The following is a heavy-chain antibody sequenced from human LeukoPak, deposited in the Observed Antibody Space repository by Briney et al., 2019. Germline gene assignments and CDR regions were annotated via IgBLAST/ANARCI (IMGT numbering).Heavy chain of an antibody. V-gene: IGHV3-30*02. CDR3: ARVRGSKSSDWAFDY. D-gene: IGHD3/OR15-3a*01. CDR1: GFTFSSYG. J-gene: IGHJ4*02. Sequence: GGSLRLSCAASGFTFSSYGMHWVRQAPGKGLEWVAFIRYDGSNKYYADSVKGRFTISRDNSKNTLYLQMNSLRAEDTAVYYCARVRGSKSSDWAFDYWGQGTLVTVSS. CDR2: IRYDGSNK.